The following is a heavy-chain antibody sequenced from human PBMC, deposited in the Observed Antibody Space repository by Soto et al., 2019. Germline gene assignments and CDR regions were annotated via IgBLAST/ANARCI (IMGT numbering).Heavy chain of an antibody. CDR1: GYSFTSYW. CDR2: IYPGDSDT. D-gene: IGHD2-15*01. V-gene: IGHV5-51*01. Sequence: GASLKISCKGSGYSFTSYWIGWVRQMPGKGLEWMGIIYPGDSDTRYSPSFQGQVTISADKSISTAYLQWRSLKASDHAMYYYTKWVEYGGRSSWTTEFNCWGQGPLVVVSS. J-gene: IGHJ4*02. CDR3: TKWVEYGGRSSWTTEFNC.